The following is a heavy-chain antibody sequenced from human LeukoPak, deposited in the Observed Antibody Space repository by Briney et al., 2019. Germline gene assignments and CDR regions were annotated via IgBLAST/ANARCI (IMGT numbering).Heavy chain of an antibody. CDR3: ARGGGLDV. J-gene: IGHJ6*02. CDR2: INHIGIVN. CDR1: GFTFSSYW. D-gene: IGHD3-16*01. V-gene: IGHV3-7*03. Sequence: GGSLRLSCAASGFTFSSYWMNWARQAPGKGLEWVASINHIGIVNYYVDSVKGRFTISRDNAKNSLYLQMSNLRAEDTAVYFCARGGGLDVWGQGATVTVSS.